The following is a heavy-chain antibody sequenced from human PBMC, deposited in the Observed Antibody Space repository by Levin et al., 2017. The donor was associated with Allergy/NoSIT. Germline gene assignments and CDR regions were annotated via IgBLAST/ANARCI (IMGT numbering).Heavy chain of an antibody. CDR2: INHRGST. V-gene: IGHV4-34*01. CDR3: ARMKLARYFDWSYYNGMDV. Sequence: SQTLSLTCAVYDGSFSDSYWSWIRQPPGKGLEWIGEINHRGSTNYNPSLKSRVTISVDTSKNQFSLKVSSVTAADTAVYYCARMKLARYFDWSYYNGMDVWGQGTTVTVSS. J-gene: IGHJ6*02. D-gene: IGHD3-9*01. CDR1: DGSFSDSY.